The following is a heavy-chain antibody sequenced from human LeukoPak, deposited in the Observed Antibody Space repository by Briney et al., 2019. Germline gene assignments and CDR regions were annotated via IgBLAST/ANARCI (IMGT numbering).Heavy chain of an antibody. CDR3: ARGPLRNVGIGAFDI. D-gene: IGHD7-27*01. CDR1: GGSISSSSYY. J-gene: IGHJ3*02. CDR2: IYYSGST. Sequence: SETLSLTCTVSGGSISSSSYYWGWIRQPPGKGLEWIGYIYYSGSTNYNPSLKSRVTISVDTSKNQFSLKLSSVTAADTAVYYCARGPLRNVGIGAFDIWGQGTMVTVSS. V-gene: IGHV4-61*05.